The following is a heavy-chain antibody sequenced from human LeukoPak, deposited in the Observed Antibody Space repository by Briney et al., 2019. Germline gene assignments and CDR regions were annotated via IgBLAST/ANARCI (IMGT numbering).Heavy chain of an antibody. V-gene: IGHV4-39*01. CDR2: IYYSGST. CDR1: GGSISSSSYY. Sequence: SETLSLTCTVSGGSISSSSYYWGWLRQPPGKGLEWIGSIYYSGSTYYNPSLKSRVTISVDTSKNQFSLKLSSVTAADTAVYYCARGPAARRHFDYWGQGTLVTVSS. D-gene: IGHD6-6*01. J-gene: IGHJ4*02. CDR3: ARGPAARRHFDY.